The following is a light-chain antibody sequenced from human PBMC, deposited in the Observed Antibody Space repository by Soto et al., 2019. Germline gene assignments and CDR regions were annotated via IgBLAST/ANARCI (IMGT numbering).Light chain of an antibody. CDR3: QQGYSIHALT. V-gene: IGKV1-39*01. CDR2: DVS. CDR1: QTISTY. J-gene: IGKJ4*01. Sequence: DIQMTQSPSSVSASVGDTVTISCRASQTISTYLHWYQHKPGKVPWLLISDVSTLQSGVPGRFRGSGSETEFTLTITYLQPEDFATYYCQQGYSIHALTFGGGTKVDIK.